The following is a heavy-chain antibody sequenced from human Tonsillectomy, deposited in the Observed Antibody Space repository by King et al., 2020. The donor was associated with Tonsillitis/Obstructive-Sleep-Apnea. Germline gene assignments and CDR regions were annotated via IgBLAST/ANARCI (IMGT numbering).Heavy chain of an antibody. D-gene: IGHD2-2*02. V-gene: IGHV3-21*01. CDR2: ISSISFYI. CDR1: GVTFSSFS. Sequence: VQLVESGGGLVKPGGSLRLSCAASGVTFSSFSMNWVRQAPGKGLEWLSSISSISFYIYYAVSVKGRFTISRDNAKNSLYLQMNSLRAEDTAVYYCARGDSVIVPSAIGDWGQGTLVTVSS. J-gene: IGHJ4*02. CDR3: ARGDSVIVPSAIGD.